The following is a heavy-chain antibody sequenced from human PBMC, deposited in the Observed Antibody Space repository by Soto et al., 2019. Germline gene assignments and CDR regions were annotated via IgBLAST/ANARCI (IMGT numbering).Heavy chain of an antibody. CDR1: GFAFGTYW. V-gene: IGHV3-66*01. J-gene: IGHJ4*02. D-gene: IGHD2-2*01. CDR2: IYSGGNT. CDR3: GRGSSDNDGTLRVDY. Sequence: EVQLVESGGGLVQPGGSLRLSCAASGFAFGTYWMHWVRQAPGKGLVWVSVIYSGGNTYYADSVKGRFTISRDNSKNTLFLQMTGLRVEDTAVYYCGRGSSDNDGTLRVDYWGQGTLVTVSS.